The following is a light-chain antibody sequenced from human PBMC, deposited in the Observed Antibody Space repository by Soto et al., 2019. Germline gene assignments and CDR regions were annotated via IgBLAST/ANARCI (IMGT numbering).Light chain of an antibody. J-gene: IGKJ3*01. V-gene: IGKV3-11*01. CDR2: DAS. Sequence: EIVLTLAPATLSLSPGERATLSCRASQSVSSYLSWYQQKPGQAPRLLIYDASNRATGIPARFSGSGSGKDFTFKISSLEPADFAVHYCQQRSNWRLNLGAGTNADIK. CDR3: QQRSNWRLN. CDR1: QSVSSY.